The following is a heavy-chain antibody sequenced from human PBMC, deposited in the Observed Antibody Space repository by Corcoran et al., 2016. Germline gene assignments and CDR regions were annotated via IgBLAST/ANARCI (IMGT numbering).Heavy chain of an antibody. CDR2: INHSGST. Sequence: QVQLQQWGAGLLKPSETLSLTCAVYGGSFSGYYWSWIHQPPGKGLEWIGEINHSGSTNYNPSLKSRVTISVDTSKNQFSLKLSSVTAADTAVYYCARVRAFLAVAGRYFDYWGQGTLVTVSS. CDR3: ARVRAFLAVAGRYFDY. J-gene: IGHJ4*02. V-gene: IGHV4-34*01. CDR1: GGSFSGYY. D-gene: IGHD6-19*01.